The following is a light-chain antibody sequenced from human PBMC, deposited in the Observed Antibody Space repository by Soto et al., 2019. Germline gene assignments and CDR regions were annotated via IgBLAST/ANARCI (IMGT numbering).Light chain of an antibody. CDR1: QGIRND. CDR3: LQDYSYPWT. J-gene: IGKJ1*01. Sequence: IQITQSPSSLSASVGDTITLPFRASQGIRNDLGWYQQKPGKAPKLLIHAASSLESGVPTRFSGSGSGTDFTFTISSLQAEDFATYYCLQDYSYPWTFGQGTKVDIK. V-gene: IGKV1-6*01. CDR2: AAS.